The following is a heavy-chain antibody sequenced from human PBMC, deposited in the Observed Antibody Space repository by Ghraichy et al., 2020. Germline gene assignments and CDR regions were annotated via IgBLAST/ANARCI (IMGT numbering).Heavy chain of an antibody. J-gene: IGHJ6*02. V-gene: IGHV4-59*11. CDR3: ARHSGKFPSRSFDPQDYYYYVMYV. D-gene: IGHD6-13*01. CDR1: GVSISSHY. CDR2: SHISGNA. Sequence: SETLSLSCLVSGVSISSHYWSWVRQPPGKGLEWIGSSHISGNANYNPSLESRVSISMDLSTNQFSLNLTSVTAADTAVYYCARHSGKFPSRSFDPQDYYYYVMYVWGQATTVTVSS.